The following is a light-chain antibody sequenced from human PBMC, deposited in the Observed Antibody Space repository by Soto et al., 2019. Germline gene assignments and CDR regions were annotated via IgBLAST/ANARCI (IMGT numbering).Light chain of an antibody. CDR2: EVF. Sequence: QSALTQPASVSGSPGQSITLSCTGTNSDVGSSNLVSWFQHHPGKAPKLILYEVFKRPSGVSNRFSGSKSGDTASLTISGLQAEDEADYYCCSYVGSGIYVFGTGTKVTVL. CDR3: CSYVGSGIYV. V-gene: IGLV2-23*02. J-gene: IGLJ1*01. CDR1: NSDVGSSNL.